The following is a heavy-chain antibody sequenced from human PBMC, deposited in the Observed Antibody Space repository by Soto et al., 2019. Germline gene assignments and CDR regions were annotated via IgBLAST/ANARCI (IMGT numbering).Heavy chain of an antibody. CDR3: AKGLGSSSWYSSFDY. V-gene: IGHV3-23*01. Sequence: PGGSLRLSCSCAASGFTFSSYAMSWVRQAPGKGLEWVSVISGSGGTTYYADSVKGRFTISRDNSKNTLYLQMNSLRAEDTAVYYCAKGLGSSSWYSSFDYWGQGTPVTVSS. CDR1: GFTFSSYA. J-gene: IGHJ4*02. D-gene: IGHD6-13*01. CDR2: ISGSGGTT.